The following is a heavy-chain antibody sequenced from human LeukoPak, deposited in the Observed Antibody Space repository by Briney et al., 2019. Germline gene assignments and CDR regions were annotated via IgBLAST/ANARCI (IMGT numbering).Heavy chain of an antibody. J-gene: IGHJ6*03. CDR2: INWNGAST. D-gene: IGHD6-6*01. Sequence: PGGSLRLSCAASGFSFDDLGMTWVRQVPGKGLEWVAGINWNGASTGYADSVRGRFTISRDNAKKSLYLQMNSLRAEDTALYYCARAVCPTIKFCDSSYFMDVWGKGTTVNVS. CDR1: GFSFDDLG. V-gene: IGHV3-20*04. CDR3: ARAVCPTIKFCDSSYFMDV.